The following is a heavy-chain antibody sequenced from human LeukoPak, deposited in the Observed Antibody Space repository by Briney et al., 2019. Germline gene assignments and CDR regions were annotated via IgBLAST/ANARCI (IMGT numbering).Heavy chain of an antibody. CDR2: INSDGGTA. Sequence: GESLRLSCAASGFTFSNYAMNWVRQAPGEGLVWVSRINSDGGTATYADSVKGRFTISRDNAKNALYLQMNSLRAEDTAAYYCARGYTYGSIDYWGQGTLVTVSS. D-gene: IGHD5-18*01. J-gene: IGHJ4*02. CDR1: GFTFSNYA. CDR3: ARGYTYGSIDY. V-gene: IGHV3-74*01.